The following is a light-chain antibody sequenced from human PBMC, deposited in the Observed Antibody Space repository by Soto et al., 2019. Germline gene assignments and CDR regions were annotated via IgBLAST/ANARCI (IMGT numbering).Light chain of an antibody. Sequence: EIVLTQSPATLSLSPGESATLSCRASQSVSRYLAWYQHKPGQAPRLVMYDVSSRATGTPARFSGSGSGTDFTLTISSLEPEDFAVYYCQQRSNWMYTFGQGTKLEIK. CDR2: DVS. CDR1: QSVSRY. CDR3: QQRSNWMYT. V-gene: IGKV3-11*01. J-gene: IGKJ2*01.